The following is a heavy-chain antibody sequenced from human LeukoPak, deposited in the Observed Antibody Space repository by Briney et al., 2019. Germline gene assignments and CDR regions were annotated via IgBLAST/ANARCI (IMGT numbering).Heavy chain of an antibody. V-gene: IGHV5-51*01. CDR2: IHPGDSDS. Sequence: NAGESLKISCKGSGYSFTTYWIAWVRQMPGKGLEWMGIIHPGDSDSRYSPSFQGQVTFSADKSISTAYQQWSSLKASDTAMYYCARRYDILTGSHHGDYDAFDIWGQGTMVTVSS. CDR3: ARRYDILTGSHHGDYDAFDI. D-gene: IGHD3-9*01. CDR1: GYSFTTYW. J-gene: IGHJ3*02.